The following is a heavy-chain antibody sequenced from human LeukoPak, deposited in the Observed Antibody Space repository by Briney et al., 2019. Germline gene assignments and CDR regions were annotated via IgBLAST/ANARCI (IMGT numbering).Heavy chain of an antibody. J-gene: IGHJ5*02. V-gene: IGHV4-4*02. CDR3: ARDVREGSGSQFDP. CDR1: GGSISSSNW. Sequence: SETLSLTCAVSGGSISSSNWWSWVRQPPGKGLEWIGEIYHSGSTNYNPSLKSRVAISVDKSKNQFSLKLSSVTAADTAVYYCARDVREGSGSQFDPWGQGTLVTVSS. CDR2: IYHSGST. D-gene: IGHD6-25*01.